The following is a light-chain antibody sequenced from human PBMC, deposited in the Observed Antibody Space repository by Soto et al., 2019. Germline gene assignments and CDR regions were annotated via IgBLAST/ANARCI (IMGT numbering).Light chain of an antibody. CDR2: DAS. CDR3: QQYNSYST. CDR1: QSISSW. J-gene: IGKJ1*01. V-gene: IGKV1-5*01. Sequence: IHIAPSPSTLSASVGDRVTNTCRASQSISSWLAWYQQKPGKAPKLLIYDASSLESGVPSRFSGSGSGTEFTLTISSLQPDDFATYYCQQYNSYSTFGQGTKV.